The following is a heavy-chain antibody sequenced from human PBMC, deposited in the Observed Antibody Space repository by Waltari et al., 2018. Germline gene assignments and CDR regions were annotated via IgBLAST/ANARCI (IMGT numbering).Heavy chain of an antibody. D-gene: IGHD1-26*01. V-gene: IGHV1-18*01. CDR2: ISAYNGNT. Sequence: WVRQAPGQGLEWMGWISAYNGNTNYAQKLQGRVTMTTDTSTSTAYMELRSLRSDDTAVYYCARGLGYSGSYYSDYWGQGTLVTVSS. J-gene: IGHJ4*02. CDR3: ARGLGYSGSYYSDY.